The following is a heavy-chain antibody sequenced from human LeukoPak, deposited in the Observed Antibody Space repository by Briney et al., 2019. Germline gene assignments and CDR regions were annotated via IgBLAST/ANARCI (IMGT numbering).Heavy chain of an antibody. D-gene: IGHD4-17*01. V-gene: IGHV4-34*01. CDR2: INHSGST. CDR3: ARPNYGDYSRFDY. CDR1: GGSFSGYY. J-gene: IGHJ4*02. Sequence: ASETLSLTCAVYGGSFSGYYWSWIRQPPGKGLEWIGEINHSGSTNYNPSLKSRVTISVDTSKNQFSLKLSSVTAADTAVYYCARPNYGDYSRFDYWGQGTLVTVSS.